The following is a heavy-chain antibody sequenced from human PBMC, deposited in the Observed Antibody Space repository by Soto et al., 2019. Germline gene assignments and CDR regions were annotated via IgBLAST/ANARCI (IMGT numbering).Heavy chain of an antibody. CDR1: GGSISSYY. CDR2: IYYSGST. Sequence: SETLSLTCTVSGGSISSYYWSWIRQPPGKGLEWIGYIYYSGSTNYNPSLKSRVTISVDTSKNQFSLKLSSVTAADTAVYYCARDRGRDGYNLWGQGTLVTVSS. CDR3: ARDRGRDGYNL. J-gene: IGHJ4*02. V-gene: IGHV4-59*01. D-gene: IGHD5-12*01.